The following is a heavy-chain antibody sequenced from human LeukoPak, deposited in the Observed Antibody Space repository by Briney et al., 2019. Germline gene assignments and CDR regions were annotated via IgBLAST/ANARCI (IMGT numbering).Heavy chain of an antibody. CDR1: GGSMSTYY. J-gene: IGHJ5*02. Sequence: SETLSLTCTVSGGSMSTYYWSWVRQPPGKGLEWIGYIYDNGYTHYNPSLKSRVSISLDTSKSQFSLNLSSVTAADTAVYYCARRAFGGVIAANWFDPWGQGTLVTVPS. D-gene: IGHD3-16*02. CDR3: ARRAFGGVIAANWFDP. CDR2: IYDNGYT. V-gene: IGHV4-59*08.